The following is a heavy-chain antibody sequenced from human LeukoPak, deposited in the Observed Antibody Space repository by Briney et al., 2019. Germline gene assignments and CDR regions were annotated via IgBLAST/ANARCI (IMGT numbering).Heavy chain of an antibody. CDR3: ARGPLQTIPTSKIVVYYYPFDY. Sequence: GGALRLSCAASGFNFDDYGMSWVRQAPGTGLEWVSGINWNGGGTGYADSVKGRFTISRENAKTPLYLQMNSLKAEDTALYYCARGPLQTIPTSKIVVYYYPFDYWGQGTLVTVSS. J-gene: IGHJ4*02. CDR2: INWNGGGT. V-gene: IGHV3-20*04. D-gene: IGHD3-22*01. CDR1: GFNFDDYG.